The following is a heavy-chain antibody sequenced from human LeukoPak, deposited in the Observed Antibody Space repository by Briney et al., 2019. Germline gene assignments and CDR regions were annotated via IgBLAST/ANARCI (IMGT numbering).Heavy chain of an antibody. CDR3: ARISSGSGALTAFDI. CDR2: IKQDGSEK. CDR1: GFTFSSYW. Sequence: GGSLRLSCAASGFTFSSYWMSSVRQAPGKGLGWVANIKQDGSEKYYADSVKGRFTISRDNAKNSLYLQMNSLRAEDTAVYYCARISSGSGALTAFDIWGQGTMVTVSS. V-gene: IGHV3-7*01. D-gene: IGHD3-10*01. J-gene: IGHJ3*02.